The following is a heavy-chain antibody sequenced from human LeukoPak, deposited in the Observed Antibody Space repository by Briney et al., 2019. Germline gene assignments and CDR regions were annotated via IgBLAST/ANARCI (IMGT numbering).Heavy chain of an antibody. Sequence: GGSLRLSCAASGFTFSNYGMSWVRQAPGKGLEWVTSISGNGVNTYYEDSVKGRFTVSRDNSKNTLYLQMNSLRAEDMAMYYWAKKQGPAVILANPLAPGGQGPRPTAPS. D-gene: IGHD2/OR15-2a*01. CDR2: ISGNGVNT. CDR1: GFTFSNYG. V-gene: IGHV3-23*01. CDR3: AKKQGPAVILANPLAP. J-gene: IGHJ5*02.